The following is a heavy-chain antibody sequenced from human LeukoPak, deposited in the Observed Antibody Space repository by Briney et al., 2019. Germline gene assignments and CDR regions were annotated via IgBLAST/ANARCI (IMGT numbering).Heavy chain of an antibody. CDR3: ARAAYTSGWYSDYYLDY. CDR1: GFTFSPYF. D-gene: IGHD6-19*01. CDR2: IKQDGFEK. J-gene: IGHJ4*02. V-gene: IGHV3-7*01. Sequence: SGGSLRLSCAASGFTFSPYFMSWVRQAPGKGLEWVANIKQDGFEKYYVDSVKGRFSISRDNAKNSLYLQMNSLRAEDTAVYYCARAAYTSGWYSDYYLDYWGQGTLVTVSS.